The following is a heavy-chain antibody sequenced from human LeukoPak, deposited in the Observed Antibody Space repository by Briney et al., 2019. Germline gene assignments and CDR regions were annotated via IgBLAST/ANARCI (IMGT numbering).Heavy chain of an antibody. CDR1: GGTFSSYA. J-gene: IGHJ4*02. Sequence: GSSVKVPCKASGGTFSSYAISWVRQAPGQGLEWMGGIIPIFGTANYAQKFQGRVTITADESTSTAYMELSSLRSEDTAVYYCARVPPGIAVAGTLVDYWGQGTLVTVSS. CDR2: IIPIFGTA. D-gene: IGHD6-19*01. V-gene: IGHV1-69*01. CDR3: ARVPPGIAVAGTLVDY.